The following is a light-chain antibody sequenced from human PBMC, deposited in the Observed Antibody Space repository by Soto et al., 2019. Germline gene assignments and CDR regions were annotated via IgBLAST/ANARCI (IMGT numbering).Light chain of an antibody. CDR3: AAWDDSLNGLL. CDR1: SSNIGSNS. Sequence: QPVLTQPPSASGTPGQRVTISCSGSSSNIGSNSVNWYQQLPGTAPKLLIYNNDRRPSGVPDRFSGSKSDTSASLTISGLQSEDESTYYCAAWDDSLNGLLFGGGTKLTVL. V-gene: IGLV1-44*01. J-gene: IGLJ2*01. CDR2: NND.